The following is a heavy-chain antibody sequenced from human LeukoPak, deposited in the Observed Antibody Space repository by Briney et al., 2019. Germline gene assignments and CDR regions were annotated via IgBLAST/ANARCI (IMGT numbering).Heavy chain of an antibody. CDR1: GYTFTGYY. CDR3: ARGEGFPALWFGESPFDY. V-gene: IGHV1-2*02. D-gene: IGHD3-10*01. CDR2: INPNGGGT. Sequence: GASVKVSCKASGYTFTGYYIHWLRQASGQGLEWMGWINPNGGGTKYAQKFQGRVTVTGDTSINTAYMELSRLRSDDTAVYYCARGEGFPALWFGESPFDYWGQGTLVTVSS. J-gene: IGHJ4*02.